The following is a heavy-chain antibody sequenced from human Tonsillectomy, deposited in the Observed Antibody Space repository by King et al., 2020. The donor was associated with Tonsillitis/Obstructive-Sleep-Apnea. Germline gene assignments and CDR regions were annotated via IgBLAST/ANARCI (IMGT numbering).Heavy chain of an antibody. Sequence: VQLVESGGDLVQPGGSLRLSCTASGFSVGSNYMTWVRQAPGKGLESVAVIYSQGNTFYADSVRGRFTISRHISENTLFLHMKSLRIQDTAVYYCTRGALLMGGQGTLVTVSS. J-gene: IGHJ4*02. CDR1: GFSVGSNY. CDR3: TRGALLM. V-gene: IGHV3-53*04. CDR2: IYSQGNT.